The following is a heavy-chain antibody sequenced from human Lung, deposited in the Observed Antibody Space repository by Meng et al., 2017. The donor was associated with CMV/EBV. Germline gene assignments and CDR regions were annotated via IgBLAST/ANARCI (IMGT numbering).Heavy chain of an antibody. CDR3: ARANYFEWFDP. Sequence: SCKASGYTFTTYYLHWVRQAPGQGREWMGIINPSGGDTSYAQRFQGRVTMTRDTSTSTVYMELSSLRSEDTAMYYCARANYFEWFDPWGQGTLVTVSS. V-gene: IGHV1-46*01. D-gene: IGHD2/OR15-2a*01. J-gene: IGHJ5*02. CDR1: GYTFTTYY. CDR2: INPSGGDT.